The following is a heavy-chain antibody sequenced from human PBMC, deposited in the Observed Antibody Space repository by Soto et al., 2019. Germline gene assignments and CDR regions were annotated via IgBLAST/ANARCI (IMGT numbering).Heavy chain of an antibody. D-gene: IGHD1-1*01. CDR2: INADGSSI. CDR1: GFNFSNSW. J-gene: IGHJ4*02. Sequence: GGSLRLSCAASGFNFSNSWMHWVRQTTGKGLVWLSHINADGSSIGYADSVRGRLTISRDNAKNTLFLQMSSLTAEDTAVYFCARDRLNNAYNTFFDYWGQGTLVTVSS. CDR3: ARDRLNNAYNTFFDY. V-gene: IGHV3-74*01.